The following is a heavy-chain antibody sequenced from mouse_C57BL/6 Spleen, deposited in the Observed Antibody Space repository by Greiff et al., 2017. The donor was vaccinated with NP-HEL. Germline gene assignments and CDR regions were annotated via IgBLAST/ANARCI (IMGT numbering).Heavy chain of an antibody. J-gene: IGHJ1*03. V-gene: IGHV5-9*01. Sequence: EVMLVESGGGLVKPGGSLKLSCAASGFTFSSYTMSWVRQTPEKRLEWVATISGGGGNTYYPDSVKGRFTISRDNAKNTLYLPMSSLRSEDTALYYCASPYYGSSYWYFDVWGTGTTVTVSS. CDR3: ASPYYGSSYWYFDV. CDR2: ISGGGGNT. CDR1: GFTFSSYT. D-gene: IGHD1-1*01.